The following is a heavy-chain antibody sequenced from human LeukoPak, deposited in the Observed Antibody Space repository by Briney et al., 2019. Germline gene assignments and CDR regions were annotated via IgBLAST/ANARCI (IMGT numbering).Heavy chain of an antibody. CDR2: ISWNSGSI. D-gene: IGHD3-22*01. CDR3: AKWSGFYYDSSGYHDY. Sequence: GGSLRLSCAASGLTFDDYAMHWVRQAPGKGLEWVSGISWNSGSIGYADSVKGRFTISRDYAQNSLYLQMNSLTTEDTALYYCAKWSGFYYDSSGYHDYWGQGTLVTVSS. V-gene: IGHV3-9*01. J-gene: IGHJ4*02. CDR1: GLTFDDYA.